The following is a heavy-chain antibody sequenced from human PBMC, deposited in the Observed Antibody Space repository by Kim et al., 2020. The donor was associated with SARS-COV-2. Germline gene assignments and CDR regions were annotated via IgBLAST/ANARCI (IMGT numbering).Heavy chain of an antibody. CDR3: AKGGYGVGQYNWFDP. CDR2: ISWNSGSI. CDR1: GFTFGDYA. J-gene: IGHJ5*02. D-gene: IGHD6-19*01. Sequence: GGSLRLSCAASGFTFGDYAMHWVRQAPGKGLEWVSGISWNSGSIGYADSVKGRFTISRDNAKNSLYLQMNSLRAEDTALYYCAKGGYGVGQYNWFDPWGQGTLVTVSS. V-gene: IGHV3-9*01.